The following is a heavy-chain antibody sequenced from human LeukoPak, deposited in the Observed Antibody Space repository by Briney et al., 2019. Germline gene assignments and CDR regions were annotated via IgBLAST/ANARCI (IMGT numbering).Heavy chain of an antibody. CDR3: ARVEYSLDY. D-gene: IGHD5-18*01. CDR1: GGSFSGYN. CDR2: INHSRTT. V-gene: IGHV4-34*01. Sequence: SETLSLTCAVYGGSFSGYNWSWGRHPPGKGLEGIGEINHSRTTNYNPSPKTRVTISVATSKTQFSLKLSSVTAADTAVYYCARVEYSLDYWGQGTLVTVSS. J-gene: IGHJ4*02.